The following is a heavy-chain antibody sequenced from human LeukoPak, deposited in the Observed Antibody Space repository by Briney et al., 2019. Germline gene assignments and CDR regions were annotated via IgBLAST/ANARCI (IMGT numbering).Heavy chain of an antibody. D-gene: IGHD6-13*01. Sequence: GGSLRLFCAASGFTFSSYWMNWVRQAPGKGLEWVAVISYDGSNKYYADSVKGRFTISRDNSKNTLYLQMNSLRAEDTAVYYCARDLEVAAAGSDFDYWGQGTLVTVSS. CDR1: GFTFSSYW. CDR3: ARDLEVAAAGSDFDY. J-gene: IGHJ4*02. V-gene: IGHV3-30*03. CDR2: ISYDGSNK.